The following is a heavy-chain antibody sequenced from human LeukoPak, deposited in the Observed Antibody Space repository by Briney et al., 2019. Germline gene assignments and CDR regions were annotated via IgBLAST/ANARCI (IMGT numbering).Heavy chain of an antibody. Sequence: PSETLSLTCTVSGGSISSGSYYWGWIRQPPGKGLEWIGSIYYSGSTYYNPSLKGRVTISVDTSKNQFSLKLSSVTAADTAVYYCASQRFLEWLFSRGGAFDIWGQGTMVTVSS. D-gene: IGHD3-3*01. CDR3: ASQRFLEWLFSRGGAFDI. CDR1: GGSISSGSYY. J-gene: IGHJ3*02. V-gene: IGHV4-39*01. CDR2: IYYSGST.